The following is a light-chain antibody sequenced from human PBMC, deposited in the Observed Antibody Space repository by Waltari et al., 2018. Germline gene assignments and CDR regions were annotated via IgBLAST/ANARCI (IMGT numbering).Light chain of an antibody. V-gene: IGLV2-8*01. CDR1: GSDVGAFTL. CDR3: GSYTVTNNLYV. CDR2: ELN. J-gene: IGLJ1*01. Sequence: QSALTQPPSASGSPGQSVTISCTGTGSDVGAFTLGSWYQQRPGKAPKLLMFELNKRPSGVSSRFSGSKSANAASLTISGLQAEDEGDYYCGSYTVTNNLYVFGTGTKVTVL.